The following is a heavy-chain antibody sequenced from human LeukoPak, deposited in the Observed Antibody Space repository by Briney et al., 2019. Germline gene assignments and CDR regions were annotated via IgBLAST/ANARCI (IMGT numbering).Heavy chain of an antibody. J-gene: IGHJ4*02. Sequence: PSETLSLTCTVSGGSIRGYYWAWIRQPAGEPLEWIGRIFASGGTNDNPSLKSRVTMSVDTSKNQFSLKLSSVTAADTAVYYCARDLGLSLDYWGQGTLVTVSS. CDR3: ARDLGLSLDY. D-gene: IGHD3/OR15-3a*01. V-gene: IGHV4-4*07. CDR2: IFASGGT. CDR1: GGSIRGYY.